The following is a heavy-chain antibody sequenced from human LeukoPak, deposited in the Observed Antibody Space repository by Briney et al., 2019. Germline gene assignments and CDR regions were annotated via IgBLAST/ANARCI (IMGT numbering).Heavy chain of an antibody. CDR3: TTRRQDGR. V-gene: IGHV3-15*01. CDR2: IKSKIDGGTI. CDR1: GFTFSDAW. J-gene: IGHJ4*02. D-gene: IGHD1-26*01. Sequence: KSGGPLRLSCVASGFTFSDAWMSWVRQAPGKGLEWVGRIKSKIDGGTIDYAAPVKGRFTISRDDSRNTLYLQMNSLKTEDTAVYYCTTRRQDGRWGQGTLVTVSS.